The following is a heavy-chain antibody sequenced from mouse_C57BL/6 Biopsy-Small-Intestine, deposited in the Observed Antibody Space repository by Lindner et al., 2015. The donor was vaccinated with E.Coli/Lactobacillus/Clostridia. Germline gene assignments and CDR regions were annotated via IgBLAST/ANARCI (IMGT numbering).Heavy chain of an antibody. D-gene: IGHD2-3*01. CDR1: GFTFSDYG. CDR2: ISSDSSTI. CDR3: ARNGYYGNWFVY. J-gene: IGHJ3*01. Sequence: QLQEVWGGLVKPGGSLKLSCAGSGFTFSDYGMHWVRQAPEKGLEWVAYISSDSSTIYYADTVKGRFTISRDNAKNTLFLQMTSLRSEDTAMYYCARNGYYGNWFVYWGQGTLVTVSA. V-gene: IGHV5-17*01.